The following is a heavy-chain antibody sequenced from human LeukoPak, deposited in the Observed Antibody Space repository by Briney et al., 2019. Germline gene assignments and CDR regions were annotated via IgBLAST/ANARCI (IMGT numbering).Heavy chain of an antibody. D-gene: IGHD6-19*01. CDR2: IKSKTDGGTT. CDR1: GFTFNNVW. CDR3: TTSSYSSGLHYYYYYYMDV. Sequence: GGSLRLSCAASGFTFNNVWMNWVRQAPGKGLEWVGRIKSKTDGGTTDYAAPVKGRFTISRDDSEHTLSLQMNSLKTEDTAVYYCTTSSYSSGLHYYYYYYMDVWGKGTTVAVSS. V-gene: IGHV3-15*01. J-gene: IGHJ6*03.